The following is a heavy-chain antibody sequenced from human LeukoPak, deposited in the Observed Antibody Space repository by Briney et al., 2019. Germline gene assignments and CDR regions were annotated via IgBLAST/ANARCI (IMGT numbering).Heavy chain of an antibody. D-gene: IGHD3-16*01. CDR3: ARIRRIMITSGGVNFFDY. J-gene: IGHJ4*02. Sequence: SETLSLTCTVSGGSISSSSYYWGWIRQPPGKGLEWIGSIYYSGSTYSNSSLKSRLTLSVDTSKNQFSLNLSSVTAADTAVYYCARIRRIMITSGGVNFFDYWGQGTLVTVSS. V-gene: IGHV4-39*01. CDR1: GGSISSSSYY. CDR2: IYYSGST.